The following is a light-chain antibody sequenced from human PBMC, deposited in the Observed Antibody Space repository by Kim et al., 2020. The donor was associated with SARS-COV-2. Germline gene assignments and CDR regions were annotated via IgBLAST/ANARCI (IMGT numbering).Light chain of an antibody. CDR3: QQYGSSPWT. CDR1: QSVTSSY. V-gene: IGKV3-20*01. Sequence: EIVLTQSPGTLSLSPGERATLSCRASQSVTSSYLAWYQQIPGQAPRLLIYGASSRATGIPDRFSGSGSGSDFTLTISRLEPEDVVVYYCQQYGSSPWTFGQGTRVDIK. J-gene: IGKJ1*01. CDR2: GAS.